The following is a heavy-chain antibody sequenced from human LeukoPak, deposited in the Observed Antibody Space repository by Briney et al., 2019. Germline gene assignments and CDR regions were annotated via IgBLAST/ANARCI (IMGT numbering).Heavy chain of an antibody. CDR2: IRGDGGDK. J-gene: IGHJ4*02. CDR3: ARDIDRAHGD. CDR1: GFTFTSHW. D-gene: IGHD2-15*01. V-gene: IGHV3-7*01. Sequence: PGGSLRLSCAAPGFTFTSHWMTWVRQAPGKGLEWVSNIRGDGGDKYYVDSVKGRFTISRDNAKNSVYLHMNSLRGVDTTVYYCARDIDRAHGDWGEGTLVGV.